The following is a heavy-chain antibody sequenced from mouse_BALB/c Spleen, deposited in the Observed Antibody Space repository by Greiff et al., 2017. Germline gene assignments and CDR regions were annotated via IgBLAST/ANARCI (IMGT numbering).Heavy chain of an antibody. Sequence: QVHVKQSGAELVKPGASVKLSCKASGYTFTSYYMYWVKQRPGQGLEWIGEINPSNGGTNFNEKFKSKATLTVDKSSSTAYMQLSSLTSEDSAVYYCTRSDYGSSWGFAYWGQGTLVTVSA. D-gene: IGHD1-1*01. CDR3: TRSDYGSSWGFAY. CDR2: INPSNGGT. CDR1: GYTFTSYY. V-gene: IGHV1S81*02. J-gene: IGHJ3*01.